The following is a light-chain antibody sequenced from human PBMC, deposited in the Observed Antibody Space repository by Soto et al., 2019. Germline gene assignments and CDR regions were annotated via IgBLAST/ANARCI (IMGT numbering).Light chain of an antibody. V-gene: IGKV3-20*01. Sequence: EIVLTQSPGTQSLSPGERATLSCRASQSVSSSYLAWYQQKPGQAPRLLIYGASSRATGIPDRFSGSGSGTDFTLTISRLEPADFAVYYCQQYGSSLPFTFGPGTKVDIK. CDR2: GAS. J-gene: IGKJ3*01. CDR3: QQYGSSLPFT. CDR1: QSVSSSY.